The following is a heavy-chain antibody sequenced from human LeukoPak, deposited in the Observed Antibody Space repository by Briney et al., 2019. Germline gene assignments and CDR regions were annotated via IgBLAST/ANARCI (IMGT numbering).Heavy chain of an antibody. D-gene: IGHD2-21*02. V-gene: IGHV1-69*13. Sequence: ASVKVSCKASGGTFSSYAISWVRQAPGQGLEWMGGIIPIFHTANYAQKFQGRVTITADESTSTAYMELSSLRSEDTAVYYCAREYCGGDCYPNWFDPWGQGTLVTVSS. CDR3: AREYCGGDCYPNWFDP. CDR2: IIPIFHTA. J-gene: IGHJ5*02. CDR1: GGTFSSYA.